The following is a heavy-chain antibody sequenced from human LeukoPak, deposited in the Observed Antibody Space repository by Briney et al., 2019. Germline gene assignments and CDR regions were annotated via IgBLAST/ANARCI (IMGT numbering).Heavy chain of an antibody. CDR3: AKAGGLRVYSGWSQSGY. D-gene: IGHD6-19*01. V-gene: IGHV3-23*01. Sequence: GGSLRLSCAASGFTFSSYVMSWVRQAPGKGLEWVSAISGGAYSTYYADSVKGRFTISRDNSKNTLYLQMNSLRAEDTAVYYCAKAGGLRVYSGWSQSGYWGQGTLVTVSS. CDR2: ISGGAYST. J-gene: IGHJ4*02. CDR1: GFTFSSYV.